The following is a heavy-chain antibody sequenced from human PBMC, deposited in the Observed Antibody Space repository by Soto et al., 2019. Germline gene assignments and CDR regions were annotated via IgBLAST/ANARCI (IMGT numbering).Heavy chain of an antibody. Sequence: QVQLQESGPGLVKPSETLSLTCTVSGGSVSSGSYYWSWIRQPPGKGLEWIGYIYYSGSTHYNTSLKSRVTISVDTSKNQFSLKLSSVTAADTAVYYCARESSYGYAEGNWFDPWGQGTLVTVS. D-gene: IGHD5-18*01. CDR3: ARESSYGYAEGNWFDP. CDR1: GGSVSSGSYY. CDR2: IYYSGST. V-gene: IGHV4-61*01. J-gene: IGHJ5*02.